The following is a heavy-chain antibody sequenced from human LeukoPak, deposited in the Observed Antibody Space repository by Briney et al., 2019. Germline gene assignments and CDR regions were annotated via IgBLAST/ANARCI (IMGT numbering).Heavy chain of an antibody. V-gene: IGHV1-18*01. CDR1: GYTFTSYG. CDR2: ISAYNGNT. Sequence: ASVKVSCKASGYTFTSYGISWVRQAPGQGLEWMGWISAYNGNTNYAQKLQGRVTMTTDTSTSTAYMELRSLRSDDTAVYYCARGGYYYDSSGLPEDYWGQGTLVTVSS. CDR3: ARGGYYYDSSGLPEDY. D-gene: IGHD3-22*01. J-gene: IGHJ4*02.